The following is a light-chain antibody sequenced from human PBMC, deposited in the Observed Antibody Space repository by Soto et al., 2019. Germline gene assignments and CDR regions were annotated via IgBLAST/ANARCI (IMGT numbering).Light chain of an antibody. CDR2: GAS. CDR1: QSVSSN. CDR3: QQYNNWPPLT. J-gene: IGKJ5*01. V-gene: IGKV3-15*01. Sequence: EIVMTQSPATLSVSPGERATLSCRASQSVSSNLAWYQKNPGQAHRLLIYGASTSATGIPSMFSGIGYGTEFSLTISSLQSEDFAVYYCQQYNNWPPLTFGQGTRLEIK.